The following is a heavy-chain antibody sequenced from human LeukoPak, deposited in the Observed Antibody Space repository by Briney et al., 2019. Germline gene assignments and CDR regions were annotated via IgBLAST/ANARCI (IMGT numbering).Heavy chain of an antibody. J-gene: IGHJ4*02. CDR1: GGTFSSYA. CDR2: IIPIFGTA. D-gene: IGHD3-22*01. CDR3: ARVSPYYYDSSGHFDY. Sequence: APVKVSCKASGGTFSSYAISWVRQAPGQGLEWMGGIIPIFGTANYAQKFQGRVTITTDESTSTAYMELSSLRSEDTAVYYCARVSPYYYDSSGHFDYWGQGTLVTVSS. V-gene: IGHV1-69*05.